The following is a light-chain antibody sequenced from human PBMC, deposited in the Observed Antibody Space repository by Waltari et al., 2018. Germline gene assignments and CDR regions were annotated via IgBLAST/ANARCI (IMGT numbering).Light chain of an antibody. CDR2: HIN. Sequence: QSALTQPAAVSEPPGQPITIACTATSSDVLTFNTVTWYQQTPGTDPKLLIYHINKRXXXXSXXFSXXXSGNAASLTISRLQAEDEADYYCSSYTASGTLVFGGGTRLTVL. CDR1: SSDVLTFNT. CDR3: SSYTASGTLV. V-gene: IGLV2-14*03. J-gene: IGLJ2*01.